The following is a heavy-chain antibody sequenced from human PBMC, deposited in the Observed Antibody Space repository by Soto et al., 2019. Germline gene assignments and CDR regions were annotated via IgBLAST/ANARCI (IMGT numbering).Heavy chain of an antibody. Sequence: EVQLVESGGALVQPGGSLRLPCAASGFTFSSYWMHWVRQAPGKGLVWVSRINTDGTSPKYADSVKGRFTISRDNAKNTLYLQMNSLRDEDTAVYYCARRWEYFYMDVWGKGTTVTVSS. CDR2: INTDGTSP. V-gene: IGHV3-74*03. CDR1: GFTFSSYW. J-gene: IGHJ6*03. D-gene: IGHD1-26*01. CDR3: ARRWEYFYMDV.